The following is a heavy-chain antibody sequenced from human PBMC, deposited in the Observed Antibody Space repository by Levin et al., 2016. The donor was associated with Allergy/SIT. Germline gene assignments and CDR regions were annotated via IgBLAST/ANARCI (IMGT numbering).Heavy chain of an antibody. CDR1: GYSFTSYW. V-gene: IGHV5-10-1*01. D-gene: IGHD5-12*01. J-gene: IGHJ6*03. CDR3: ARHVATGRDYYYYMDV. CDR2: IDPSDSYT. Sequence: GESLKISCKGSGYSFTSYWISWVRQMPGKGLEWMGRIDPSDSYTNYSPSFQGHVTISADKSISTAYLQWSSLKASDTAMYYCARHVATGRDYYYYMDVWGKGTTVTVSS.